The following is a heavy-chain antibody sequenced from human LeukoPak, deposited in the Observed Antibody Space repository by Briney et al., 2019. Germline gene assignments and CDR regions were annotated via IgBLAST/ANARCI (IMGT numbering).Heavy chain of an antibody. D-gene: IGHD3-3*01. CDR3: AREDRIFGVVTLYNWFDP. Sequence: GGSLRLSCAASGFTFSSYAMHWVRQAPGKGLEWVAVISYDGSNKYYADSVKGRFTISRGNSKNTLYLQMNSLRAEDTAVYYCAREDRIFGVVTLYNWFDPWGQGTLVTVSS. J-gene: IGHJ5*02. V-gene: IGHV3-30-3*01. CDR2: ISYDGSNK. CDR1: GFTFSSYA.